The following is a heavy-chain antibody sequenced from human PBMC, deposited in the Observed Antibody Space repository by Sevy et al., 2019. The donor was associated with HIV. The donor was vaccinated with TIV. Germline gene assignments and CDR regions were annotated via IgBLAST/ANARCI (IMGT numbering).Heavy chain of an antibody. V-gene: IGHV3-13*01. CDR1: RFTFITYD. D-gene: IGHD5-12*01. Sequence: GGSLRLSCAASRFTFITYDMHWVRHVTGKGLEWVSGVGPAGDTFYPGSVKGRFTISRENAKNSLYLQMNNLRAGDTAVYYCTRSGGYSDYGMDVWGHGTTVTVSS. J-gene: IGHJ6*02. CDR3: TRSGGYSDYGMDV. CDR2: VGPAGDT.